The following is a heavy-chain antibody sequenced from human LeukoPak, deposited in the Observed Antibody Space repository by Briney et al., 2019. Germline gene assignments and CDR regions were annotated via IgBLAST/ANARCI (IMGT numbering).Heavy chain of an antibody. CDR3: ASKDAGSSQFDY. D-gene: IGHD2-15*01. J-gene: IGHJ4*02. V-gene: IGHV1-46*01. CDR2: INPSGGST. CDR1: GGTFSSYA. Sequence: ASVKVSCKASGGTFSSYAISWVRQAPGQGLEWMGIINPSGGSTGYAQKFQGRLTMTRDTSTSTVYMELSSLRSEDTAVYYCASKDAGSSQFDYWGQGTLVTVSS.